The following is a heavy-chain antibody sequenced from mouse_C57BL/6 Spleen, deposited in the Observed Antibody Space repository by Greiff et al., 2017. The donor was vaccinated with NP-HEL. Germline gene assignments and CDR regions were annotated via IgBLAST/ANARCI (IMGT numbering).Heavy chain of an antibody. CDR2: IYPGSGST. V-gene: IGHV1-55*01. CDR3: ARSPIYYDYDNAMDY. CDR1: GYTFTSYW. Sequence: QVQLQQPGAELVKPGASVKMSCKASGYTFTSYWITWVKQRPGQGLEWIGDIYPGSGSTNYNEKFKSKATLTVDTSSSTAYMQLSSLTSEDSAVYYCARSPIYYDYDNAMDYWGQGTSVTVSS. D-gene: IGHD2-4*01. J-gene: IGHJ4*01.